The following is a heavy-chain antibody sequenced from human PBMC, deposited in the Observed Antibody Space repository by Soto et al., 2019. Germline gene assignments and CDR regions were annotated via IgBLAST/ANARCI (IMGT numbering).Heavy chain of an antibody. Sequence: KPSETLSLTCTVSGGSISSGGYYWSWIRQHPGEGLEWIGYIYYSGSTYYNPSLKSRVTISVDTSKNQFSLKLSSVTAADTAVYYCASEHTNSSSWYGGAPFDPWGQGTLVTVYS. V-gene: IGHV4-31*03. CDR3: ASEHTNSSSWYGGAPFDP. D-gene: IGHD6-13*01. CDR1: GGSISSGGYY. CDR2: IYYSGST. J-gene: IGHJ5*02.